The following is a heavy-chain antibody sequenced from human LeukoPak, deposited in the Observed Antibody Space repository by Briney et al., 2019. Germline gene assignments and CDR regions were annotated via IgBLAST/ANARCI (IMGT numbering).Heavy chain of an antibody. CDR3: AGDGGHIVVVTAMYYFDY. J-gene: IGHJ4*02. Sequence: ASVKVSCKASGGTFSSYAISWVRQAPGQGLEWMGGIIPIFGTANYAQKFQGRVTITADESTSTAYMELSSLRSEDTAVYYCAGDGGHIVVVTAMYYFDYWGQGTLVTVSS. V-gene: IGHV1-69*13. CDR1: GGTFSSYA. D-gene: IGHD2-21*02. CDR2: IIPIFGTA.